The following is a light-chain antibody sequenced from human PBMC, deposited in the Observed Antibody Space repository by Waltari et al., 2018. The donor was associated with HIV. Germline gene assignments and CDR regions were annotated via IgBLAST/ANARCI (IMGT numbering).Light chain of an antibody. Sequence: DIVMTQSPDSLAVSLGERATINCKSSQSVLYSSNNKNYLAWYQQKPGQPPKLLIYWASTRESGVPDRFSGRGSGTDFTLTISSLQAEDVAVYYCQQYYSTLTFGGGTKVEIK. CDR2: WAS. CDR1: QSVLYSSNNKNY. V-gene: IGKV4-1*01. CDR3: QQYYSTLT. J-gene: IGKJ4*01.